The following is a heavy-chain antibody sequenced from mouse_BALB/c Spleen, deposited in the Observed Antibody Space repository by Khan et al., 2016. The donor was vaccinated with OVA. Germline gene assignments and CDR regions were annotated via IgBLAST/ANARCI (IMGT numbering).Heavy chain of an antibody. V-gene: IGHV1-20*02. J-gene: IGHJ2*01. CDR1: GYSFTGYF. CDR3: ARIYRSDYDY. CDR2: INPHIGET. D-gene: IGHD1-1*01. Sequence: VQLQQSGPELVKPGASVKISCKASGYSFTGYFMNWVMQSHGKSLEWIGRINPHIGETFYNQKFKGKATLTVDESSNTAHMALRSLASEDSAVYYCARIYRSDYDYWGQGNTLTVSS.